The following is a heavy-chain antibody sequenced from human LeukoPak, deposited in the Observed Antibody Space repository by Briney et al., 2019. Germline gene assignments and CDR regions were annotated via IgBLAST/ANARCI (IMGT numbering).Heavy chain of an antibody. Sequence: SETLSLTCTVSGGSIISNYWSWIRQSAGTGLEWMGRIYGSGITDYNPSLKSRVTMSLDTSRKQFSLRLTSVTAADTAVYYCARLKFYDSTGYSPGYYMDVWGKGTTVSVFS. V-gene: IGHV4-4*07. D-gene: IGHD3-22*01. CDR2: IYGSGIT. J-gene: IGHJ6*03. CDR1: GGSIISNY. CDR3: ARLKFYDSTGYSPGYYMDV.